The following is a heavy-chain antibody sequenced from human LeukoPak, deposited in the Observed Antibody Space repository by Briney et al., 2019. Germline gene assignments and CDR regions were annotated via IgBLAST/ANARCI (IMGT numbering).Heavy chain of an antibody. J-gene: IGHJ4*02. D-gene: IGHD6-19*01. CDR3: AKPLEAEQWLVSGVDY. CDR1: GFTFSSYA. Sequence: HPGGSLRLSCAASGFTFSSYAMSWVRQAPGKGLEWVSAISGSGGSTYYADSVKGRFTISRDNSKNTLYLQMNSLRAEDTAVYYCAKPLEAEQWLVSGVDYWGQGTLVTVSS. V-gene: IGHV3-23*01. CDR2: ISGSGGST.